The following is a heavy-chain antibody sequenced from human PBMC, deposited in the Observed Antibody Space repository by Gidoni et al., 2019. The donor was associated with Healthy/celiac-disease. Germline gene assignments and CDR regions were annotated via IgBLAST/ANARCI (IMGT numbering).Heavy chain of an antibody. CDR1: GFTFSSSG. Sequence: QVQLVESGGGVVQPGRSLRLSCAASGFTFSSSGMHWVRQAPGKGLEWVAVISYDGSNKYYADSVKGRFTISRDNSKNTLYLQMNSLRAEDTAVYYCAKDHAKQQWLVPPSFDYWGQGTLVTVSS. V-gene: IGHV3-30*18. CDR2: ISYDGSNK. CDR3: AKDHAKQQWLVPPSFDY. J-gene: IGHJ4*02. D-gene: IGHD6-19*01.